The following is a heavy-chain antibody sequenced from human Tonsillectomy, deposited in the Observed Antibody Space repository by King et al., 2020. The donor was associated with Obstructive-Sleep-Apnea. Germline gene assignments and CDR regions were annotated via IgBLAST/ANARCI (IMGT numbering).Heavy chain of an antibody. CDR2: IYWDDDK. CDR3: AHRLTGMRATV. D-gene: IGHD1-26*01. J-gene: IGHJ4*02. Sequence: ITLKESGPTLVKPTQTLTLTCTFSVFSLSASEVGGCWIRQPPGNALECLALIYWDDDKRYSPSLKSRLTITKDTSKNQVVLTMTNMDPVDTATYYCAHRLTGMRATVWGQGTLVTVSS. V-gene: IGHV2-5*02. CDR1: VFSLSASEVG.